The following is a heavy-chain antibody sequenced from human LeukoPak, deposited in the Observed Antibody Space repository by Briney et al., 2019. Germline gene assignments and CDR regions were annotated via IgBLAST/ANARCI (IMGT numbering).Heavy chain of an antibody. CDR1: GFTFSNYA. D-gene: IGHD2-15*01. CDR2: ISSNGGSK. V-gene: IGHV3-64*01. CDR3: AREMNGGSLDC. J-gene: IGHJ4*02. Sequence: GGSLRLSCAASGFTFSNYAIQWVRQAPGKGLEYVSAISSNGGSKYYANSVRGRFTISRDNSKNTLYLQMGSLRAEDMAVYYCAREMNGGSLDCWGQGTLVTVSS.